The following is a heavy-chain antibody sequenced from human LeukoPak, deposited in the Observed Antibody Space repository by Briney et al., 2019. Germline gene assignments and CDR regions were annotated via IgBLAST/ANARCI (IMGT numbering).Heavy chain of an antibody. Sequence: PGGSLRLSCAASGFTFSSYEMNWVRQAPGKGLEWVSYISSSGSTIYYADSVKGRFTISRDNSKNTLYLQMNSLRAEDMAVYYCAKGYSSSSADYWGQGTLVTVSS. CDR1: GFTFSSYE. CDR3: AKGYSSSSADY. J-gene: IGHJ4*02. D-gene: IGHD6-6*01. CDR2: ISSSGSTI. V-gene: IGHV3-48*03.